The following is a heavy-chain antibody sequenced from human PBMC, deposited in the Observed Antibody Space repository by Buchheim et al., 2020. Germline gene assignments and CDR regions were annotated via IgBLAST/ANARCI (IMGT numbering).Heavy chain of an antibody. CDR3: ARRPSRVVGNWYFDL. CDR1: GGSFSGYY. CDR2: INHSGST. V-gene: IGHV4-34*01. Sequence: QVQLQQWGAGLLKPSETLSLTCAVYGGSFSGYYWSWIRQPPGKGLEWIGEINHSGSTNYNPSLKSRVTISVDTSKNQFSLKLSSVTAADTAVYYCARRPSRVVGNWYFDLWGRGTL. J-gene: IGHJ2*01. D-gene: IGHD2-2*01.